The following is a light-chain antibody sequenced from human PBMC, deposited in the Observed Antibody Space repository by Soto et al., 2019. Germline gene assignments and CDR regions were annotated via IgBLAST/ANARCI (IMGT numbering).Light chain of an antibody. CDR1: NIGSKK. J-gene: IGLJ2*01. CDR2: RDY. Sequence: SYELTQPLSVSVALGQTARITCGGNNIGSKKVHWYQQKPGQAPVLVIYRDYNRPSGIPERFSGSNSGNTATLTISRAQAGDEADYYCQVWDSSTDHVVFGGGTKLTVL. V-gene: IGLV3-9*01. CDR3: QVWDSSTDHVV.